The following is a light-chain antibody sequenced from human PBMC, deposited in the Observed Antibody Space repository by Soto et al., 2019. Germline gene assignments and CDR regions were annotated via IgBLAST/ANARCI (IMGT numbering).Light chain of an antibody. Sequence: DIQMTQSPSSLSASVGDRVTISCRARQGISNFVAWYQQKPGKAPKLLIYLTSTLQSGLPSRLSVSGSGTDFTLPISSLQPEDAATYSCQKYNSAPLTFGGGTKAEIK. CDR2: LTS. CDR1: QGISNF. CDR3: QKYNSAPLT. V-gene: IGKV1-27*01. J-gene: IGKJ4*01.